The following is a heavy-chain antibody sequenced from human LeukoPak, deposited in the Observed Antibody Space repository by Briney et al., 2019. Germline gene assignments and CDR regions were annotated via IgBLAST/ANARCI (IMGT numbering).Heavy chain of an antibody. CDR3: ARGGGDYGFDY. CDR2: ISSSISYI. J-gene: IGHJ4*02. Sequence: GGSLRLSCAASGFTFSSYSMNWVRQAPGKGLEWVSSISSSISYIYYADSVKGRFTISRDNAKNSLYLQMNSLRAEDTAVYYCARGGGDYGFDYWGQGTLVTVSS. CDR1: GFTFSSYS. V-gene: IGHV3-21*01. D-gene: IGHD4-17*01.